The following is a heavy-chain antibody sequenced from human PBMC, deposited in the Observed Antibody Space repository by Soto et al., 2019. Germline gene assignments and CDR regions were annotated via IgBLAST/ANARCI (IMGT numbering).Heavy chain of an antibody. Sequence: QVQLVQSGAEVKKPGASAKVSCKASGYIFSNFGISWMRQVPGQGLEWMGWISAYNGNTNYAQKFQGRVTLTTDTSTNTAYMELRSLRSDDTAVYYCARASGGVVGTTSHWGQGNLVTVSS. V-gene: IGHV1-18*01. J-gene: IGHJ4*02. D-gene: IGHD1-26*01. CDR1: GYIFSNFG. CDR3: ARASGGVVGTTSH. CDR2: ISAYNGNT.